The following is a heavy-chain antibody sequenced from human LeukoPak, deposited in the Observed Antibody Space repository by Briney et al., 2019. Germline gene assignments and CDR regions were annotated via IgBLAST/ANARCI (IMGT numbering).Heavy chain of an antibody. V-gene: IGHV5-51*01. CDR3: ARRHTGGSYYFDY. CDR1: GYSFTNYW. J-gene: IGHJ4*02. D-gene: IGHD2-8*02. Sequence: GESLKISCKRSGYSFTNYWIAWVRQMPGKGLEWMGIIYPGDSDTRYSPSFQGQVTISADKSISTAYLQWSSLKASDTAMFYCARRHTGGSYYFDYWGQGTLVTVSS. CDR2: IYPGDSDT.